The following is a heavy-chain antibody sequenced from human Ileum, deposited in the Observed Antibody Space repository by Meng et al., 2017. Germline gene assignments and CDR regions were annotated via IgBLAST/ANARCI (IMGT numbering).Heavy chain of an antibody. CDR3: ATDIGVTNYLLDF. J-gene: IGHJ4*02. CDR1: GYICSSRC. Sequence: GLLVALGGGGVQPGRALVFCRVGSGYICSSRCMHWGRQAPGKGLELVAAIWYDGSKKLYVDSVKGRFTISRDDSKNTLYLEMNGLRVEDTAVYFCATDIGVTNYLLDFWGQGTLVTVSS. V-gene: IGHV3-33*01. CDR2: IWYDGSKK. D-gene: IGHD5-12*01.